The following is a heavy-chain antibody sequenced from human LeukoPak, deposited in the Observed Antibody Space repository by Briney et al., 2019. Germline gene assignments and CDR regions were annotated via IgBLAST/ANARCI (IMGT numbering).Heavy chain of an antibody. CDR1: GGTFSSYA. CDR3: ARYGTGGIVVVPAAIGFRYAFDI. D-gene: IGHD2-2*02. CDR2: IIPIFGTA. V-gene: IGHV1-69*13. Sequence: ASVKVSCKASGGTFSSYAISWVRQAPGQGLEWMGGIIPIFGTANYAQKFQGRVTITADESTSTAYMELSSLRSEDTAVYYCARYGTGGIVVVPAAIGFRYAFDIWGXXTXXTXSS. J-gene: IGHJ3*02.